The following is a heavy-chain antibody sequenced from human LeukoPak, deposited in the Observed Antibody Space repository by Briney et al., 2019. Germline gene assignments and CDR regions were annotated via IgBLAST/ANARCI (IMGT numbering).Heavy chain of an antibody. CDR2: IHQIGST. J-gene: IGHJ4*02. CDR3: ARGGTGYYDSSYYYPY. D-gene: IGHD3-22*01. Sequence: SETLSPICNVSGYSISIDYYWGWIRQPPGKGLEWIGSIHQIGSTYYNPSLKSRVSILMDKSKNQFSLRLNSVTAADTAVYYCARGGTGYYDSSYYYPYWGQGTLVTVSS. V-gene: IGHV4-38-2*02. CDR1: GYSISIDYY.